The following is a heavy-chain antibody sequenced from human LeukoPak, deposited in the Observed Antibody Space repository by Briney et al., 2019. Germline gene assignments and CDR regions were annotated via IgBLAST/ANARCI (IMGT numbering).Heavy chain of an antibody. D-gene: IGHD3-10*01. CDR2: ISDSGGST. Sequence: GGSLGLSCAASGFTLSNYGMSWVRQAPGKGLEWVAGISDSGGSTNYADSVKGRFTISRDNAKNTLYLQMNSLRAEDTAVYFCAKRGVVIRVILVGFHKQAYYFDSWGQGALVTVSS. V-gene: IGHV3-23*01. J-gene: IGHJ4*02. CDR1: GFTLSNYG. CDR3: AKRGVVIRVILVGFHKQAYYFDS.